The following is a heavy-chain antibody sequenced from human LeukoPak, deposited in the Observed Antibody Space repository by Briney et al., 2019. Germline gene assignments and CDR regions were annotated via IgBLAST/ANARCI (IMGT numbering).Heavy chain of an antibody. D-gene: IGHD1-26*01. CDR2: INHSGST. CDR3: ARGQWKLKLDY. CDR1: GGSFSGYY. J-gene: IGHJ4*02. Sequence: PSETLSLTCAVHGGSFSGYYWRWIPQPPGKGLEWIGEINHSGSTNYNPSLKSRVTISVDTSKNQFSLKLSSVTAADTAVYYCARGQWKLKLDYWGQGTLVTVSS. V-gene: IGHV4-34*01.